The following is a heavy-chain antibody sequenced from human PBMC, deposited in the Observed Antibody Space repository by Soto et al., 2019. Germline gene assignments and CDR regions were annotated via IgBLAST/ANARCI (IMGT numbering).Heavy chain of an antibody. V-gene: IGHV4-31*03. CDR2: IFYSGTT. Sequence: QVQLQESGPGLVKPSQTLSLTCTGSGGSISSGCYFWSWIRQTPGKGLEWIGNIFYSGTTYYNPSLHSRVTISVYTSNNQFSINLSSVTAADTAVYVCARGVLYWGQGTLVTVSS. J-gene: IGHJ4*02. D-gene: IGHD1-1*01. CDR3: ARGVLY. CDR1: GGSISSGCYF.